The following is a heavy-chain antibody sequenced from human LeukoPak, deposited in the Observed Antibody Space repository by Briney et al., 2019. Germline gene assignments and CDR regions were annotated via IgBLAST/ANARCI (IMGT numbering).Heavy chain of an antibody. Sequence: PGGSLRLSCAASGLTSDDYTMHWVRQAPGKGLEWVSLISWDGGSTYYADSVKGRFTISRDNSKNSLYLQMNSLRTEDTALYYCAKDMVVRAYYYYGMDVWGQGTTVTVSS. J-gene: IGHJ6*02. D-gene: IGHD2-15*01. CDR3: AKDMVVRAYYYYGMDV. CDR1: GLTSDDYT. CDR2: ISWDGGST. V-gene: IGHV3-43*01.